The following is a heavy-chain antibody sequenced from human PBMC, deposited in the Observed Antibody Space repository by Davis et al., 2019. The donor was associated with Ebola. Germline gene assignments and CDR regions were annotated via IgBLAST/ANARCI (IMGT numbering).Heavy chain of an antibody. Sequence: GESLKISCAASGFTFSGYWMSWVRQAPGKGLEWVANIKQDGSEKYYVDSVKGRFTISRDNAKNSLYLQMNSLRAEDTAVYYCARAPIVLMVYALGDGMDVWGQGTTVTVSS. V-gene: IGHV3-7*03. J-gene: IGHJ6*02. CDR3: ARAPIVLMVYALGDGMDV. D-gene: IGHD2-8*01. CDR1: GFTFSGYW. CDR2: IKQDGSEK.